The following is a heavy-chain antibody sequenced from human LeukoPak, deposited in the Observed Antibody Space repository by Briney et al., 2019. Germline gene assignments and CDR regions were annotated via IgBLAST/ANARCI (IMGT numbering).Heavy chain of an antibody. CDR2: IFYTGST. D-gene: IGHD6-13*01. CDR3: ARGGGGSWYGTVDY. J-gene: IGHJ4*02. V-gene: IGHV4-59*01. Sequence: SETLSLTCTISGVSISGNYWSWIRQPPGEGLEWIGYIFYTGSTNYNPSLQSRVTMLLDTSKNQFSLKLNSVTAADTAMYYCARGGGGSWYGTVDYWGQGTLVTVSS. CDR1: GVSISGNY.